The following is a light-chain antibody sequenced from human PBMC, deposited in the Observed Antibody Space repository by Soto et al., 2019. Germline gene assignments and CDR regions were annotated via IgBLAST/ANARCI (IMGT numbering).Light chain of an antibody. J-gene: IGKJ1*01. CDR3: QQSGSTLWT. CDR1: QSVSSTY. V-gene: IGKV3-20*01. CDR2: GAS. Sequence: ESALRQSPGTMSLSPGERATLSCRASQSVSSTYLAWYQHKPGQAPRLLIYGASSRATGIPDRFSGSGSGSDFTLTISRLEPEDFAVYYCQQSGSTLWTFGQGTKVEIK.